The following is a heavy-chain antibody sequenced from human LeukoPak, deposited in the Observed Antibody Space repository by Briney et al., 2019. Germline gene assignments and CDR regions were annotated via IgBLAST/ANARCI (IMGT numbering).Heavy chain of an antibody. CDR3: AKGQFEAGTGAFDI. D-gene: IGHD6-13*01. CDR1: GFTFDDYA. Sequence: GGSLRLSCAASGFTFDDYAMHWVRQAPGRGLEWVSGISWNSGSIGYADSVKGRFTISRDNAKNSLYLQMNSLRAEDTALYYCAKGQFEAGTGAFDIWGQGTMVTVSS. V-gene: IGHV3-9*01. J-gene: IGHJ3*02. CDR2: ISWNSGSI.